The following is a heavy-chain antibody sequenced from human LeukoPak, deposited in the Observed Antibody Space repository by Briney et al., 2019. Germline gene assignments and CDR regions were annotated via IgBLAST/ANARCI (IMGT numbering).Heavy chain of an antibody. V-gene: IGHV3-30*02. CDR1: GFTFSSNG. Sequence: GGSLRLSCVASGFTFSSNGMHWVRQAPGKGLEWVALISYDGSVKYYADSVKGRLTISRDNSKNTLYLQMNSLRAEDTAVYYCAKARDYYDSSGSFDYWGQGTLVTVSS. D-gene: IGHD3-22*01. J-gene: IGHJ4*02. CDR3: AKARDYYDSSGSFDY. CDR2: ISYDGSVK.